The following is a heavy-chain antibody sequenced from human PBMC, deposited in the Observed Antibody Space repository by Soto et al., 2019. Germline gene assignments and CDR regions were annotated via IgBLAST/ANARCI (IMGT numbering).Heavy chain of an antibody. J-gene: IGHJ1*01. Sequence: EVQLVESGGGMVQPGESPRLSCAASGFTFTTYWMTWVRQAPGKGLEWVANIKQDGSATKYVDSVKDRFTISRDNAKNSLYLQMNSLRAEDTAVYYCARSPGGRYFQYWGQGTLVIVS. D-gene: IGHD2-15*01. V-gene: IGHV3-7*01. CDR2: IKQDGSAT. CDR3: ARSPGGRYFQY. CDR1: GFTFTTYW.